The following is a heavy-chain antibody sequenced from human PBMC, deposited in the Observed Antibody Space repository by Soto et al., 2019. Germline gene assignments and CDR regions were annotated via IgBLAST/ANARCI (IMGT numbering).Heavy chain of an antibody. CDR1: GFIFTDAW. D-gene: IGHD4-17*01. Sequence: EVQLVESGGGLVKPGGSLTLSCAASGFIFTDAWMNWVRQAPGKGLEWVGHVKGKTDGGTTAYAAPVKGRFTISRDDAKTTLYLQMNSLKTEDTGVYYCTTMDNYGGNLPFDHWGQGTLVTVSS. CDR2: VKGKTDGGTT. J-gene: IGHJ4*02. V-gene: IGHV3-15*07. CDR3: TTMDNYGGNLPFDH.